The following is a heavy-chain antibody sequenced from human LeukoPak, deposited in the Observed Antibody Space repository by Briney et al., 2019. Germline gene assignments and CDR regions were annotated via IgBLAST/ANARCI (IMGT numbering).Heavy chain of an antibody. Sequence: SVKVSCKASGGTFSSYAISWVRQAPGQGLEWMGGIIPIFGTANYAQKFQGRVTITADESTSTAYMELSSLRSEDTAVYYCARDRQSRITIFGVVIGDAFDIWGQGTMVTVSS. CDR3: ARDRQSRITIFGVVIGDAFDI. V-gene: IGHV1-69*13. J-gene: IGHJ3*02. CDR1: GGTFSSYA. CDR2: IIPIFGTA. D-gene: IGHD3-3*01.